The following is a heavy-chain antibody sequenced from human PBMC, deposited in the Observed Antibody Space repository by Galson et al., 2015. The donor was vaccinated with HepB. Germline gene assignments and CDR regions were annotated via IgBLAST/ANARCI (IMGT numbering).Heavy chain of an antibody. V-gene: IGHV3-21*01. CDR1: GFTFSSYS. D-gene: IGHD3-3*01. J-gene: IGHJ6*02. Sequence: SLRLSCAASGFTFSSYSMNWVRQAPGKGLEWVSSISSSSSYIYYADSVKGRFTISRDNAKNSLYLQMNSLRAEDTAVYYCARGDPITIFGVVKPYYYYGMDVWGQGTTVTVSS. CDR3: ARGDPITIFGVVKPYYYYGMDV. CDR2: ISSSSSYI.